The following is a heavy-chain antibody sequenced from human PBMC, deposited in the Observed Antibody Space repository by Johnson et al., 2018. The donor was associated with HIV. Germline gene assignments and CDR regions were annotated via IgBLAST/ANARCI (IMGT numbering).Heavy chain of an antibody. D-gene: IGHD1-26*01. V-gene: IGHV3-30-3*01. J-gene: IGHJ3*02. CDR3: AKDPYSGSPIDI. CDR1: GFPFSTYA. CDR2: ISYDGSNK. Sequence: VQLVESGGGVVQPGRSLRLSCAASGFPFSTYAVHWVRQSPGKWLEWVAVISYDGSNKYYADSVKGRFTISRDNSKNTLYLQMNSLRAEDTAVYYCAKDPYSGSPIDIWGQGTMVTVSS.